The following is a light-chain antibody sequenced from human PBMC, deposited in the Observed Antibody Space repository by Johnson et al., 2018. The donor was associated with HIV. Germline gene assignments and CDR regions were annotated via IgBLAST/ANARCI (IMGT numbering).Light chain of an antibody. CDR1: SSNIGSNT. CDR2: DNN. CDR3: GTGDSSLSVYV. V-gene: IGLV1-51*01. J-gene: IGLJ1*01. Sequence: QSVLTQPPSVSAAPGQRVTISCSGSSSNIGSNTVNWYQQLPGTAPKLLIYDNNKRPSGIPDRFSGSKSGTSATLGITGLQTGDEADYYCGTGDSSLSVYVFGTGTKVTVL.